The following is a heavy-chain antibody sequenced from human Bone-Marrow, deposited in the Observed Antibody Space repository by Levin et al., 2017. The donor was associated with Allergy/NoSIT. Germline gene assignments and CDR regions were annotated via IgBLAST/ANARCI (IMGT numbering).Heavy chain of an antibody. D-gene: IGHD2-8*01. J-gene: IGHJ6*02. CDR2: IYYSGST. Sequence: SQTLSLTCTVSGGSISTSSYYWGWIRQPPGKGLELIGNIYYSGSTYYTPSLRSRVTISVDTSKNQFSLRVSSVTAADTAVYYCARDEMVHEIQYYYGVDVWGQGTTVTVSS. CDR3: ARDEMVHEIQYYYGVDV. V-gene: IGHV4-39*07. CDR1: GGSISTSSYY.